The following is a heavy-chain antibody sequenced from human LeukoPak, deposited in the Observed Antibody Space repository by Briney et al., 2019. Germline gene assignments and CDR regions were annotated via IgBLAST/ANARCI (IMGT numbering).Heavy chain of an antibody. CDR3: AKDGHILTGYQRPDGFDI. V-gene: IGHV4-59*12. J-gene: IGHJ3*02. D-gene: IGHD3-9*01. CDR2: IYYSGST. Sequence: SETLSLTCTVSGGSIGSYYWSWIRQPPGKGLEWIGYIYYSGSTNYNPSLKSRVTISVDTSKNQFSLKLSSVTAADTAVYYCAKDGHILTGYQRPDGFDIWGQGTTVTVSS. CDR1: GGSIGSYY.